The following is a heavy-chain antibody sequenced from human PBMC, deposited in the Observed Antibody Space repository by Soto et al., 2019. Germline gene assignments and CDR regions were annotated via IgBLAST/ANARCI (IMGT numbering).Heavy chain of an antibody. CDR3: ARVVVVVAATPTFWLDP. CDR2: IYYSGST. V-gene: IGHV4-31*03. Sequence: PSETLSLTCTVSGGSISSGGYYWSWIRQHPGKGLEWIGYIYYSGSTYYNPSLKSRVTISVDTSKNQFSLKLSSVTAADTAVYYCARVVVVVAATPTFWLDPWGQGTLVTVS. J-gene: IGHJ5*02. CDR1: GGSISSGGYY. D-gene: IGHD2-15*01.